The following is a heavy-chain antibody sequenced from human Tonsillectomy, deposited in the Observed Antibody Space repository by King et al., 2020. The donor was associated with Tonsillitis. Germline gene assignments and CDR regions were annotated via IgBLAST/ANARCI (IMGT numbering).Heavy chain of an antibody. D-gene: IGHD3-10*01. CDR3: AKDLLFTMLRAIIKENYFYYAMDV. CDR2: MYSGGSST. CDR1: GFTFSSYA. V-gene: IGHV3-23*03. J-gene: IGHJ6*02. Sequence: VQLVESGGGLVQPGGSLRLSCAASGFTFSSYAMSWVRQAPGKGLEWVSVMYSGGSSTYYADSVKGRFTISRDNSKNTLYLKMNSLRAVDTAVYYCAKDLLFTMLRAIIKENYFYYAMDVCGQGTTVTVSS.